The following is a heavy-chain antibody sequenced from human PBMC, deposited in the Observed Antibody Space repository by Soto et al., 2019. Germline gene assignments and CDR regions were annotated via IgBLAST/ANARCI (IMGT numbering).Heavy chain of an antibody. D-gene: IGHD1-7*01. CDR3: AREVLELRWFDP. J-gene: IGHJ5*02. Sequence: PSETLSPTCAVSGGSISSSNWWSWVRQPPGKGLEWIGEIYHSGSTNYNPSLKSRVTISVDKSKNQFSLKLSSVTAADTAVYYCAREVLELRWFDPWGQGTLVTVSS. CDR1: GGSISSSNW. CDR2: IYHSGST. V-gene: IGHV4-4*02.